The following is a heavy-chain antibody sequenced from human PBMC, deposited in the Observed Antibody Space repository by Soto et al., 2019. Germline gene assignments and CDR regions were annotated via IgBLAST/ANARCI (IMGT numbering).Heavy chain of an antibody. V-gene: IGHV1-46*01. J-gene: IGHJ6*02. CDR1: GYTFTSYY. Sequence: ASVKVSCKASGYTFTSYYMHWVRQAPGQGLEWMGIINPSGGSTSYAQKFQGRVTMTRDTSTSTVYMELSSLRSEDTAVYYCARDLRLDIVVVPAAMVYYYYGMDVWGQGTTVTVSS. D-gene: IGHD2-2*03. CDR2: INPSGGST. CDR3: ARDLRLDIVVVPAAMVYYYYGMDV.